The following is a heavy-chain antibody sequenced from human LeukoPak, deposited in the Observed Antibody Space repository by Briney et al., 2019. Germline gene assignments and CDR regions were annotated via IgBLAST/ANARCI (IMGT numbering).Heavy chain of an antibody. V-gene: IGHV1-18*01. CDR3: ARDCYDILTGYYCHEH. D-gene: IGHD3-9*01. Sequence: GASVKVSCKASGYTFTSYGISWVRQASGQGLEWMGWISAYNGNTNYAQKLQGRVTMTTDTSTSTAYMELRSLRSDDTAVYYCARDCYDILTGYYCHEHWGQGTLVTVSS. CDR2: ISAYNGNT. CDR1: GYTFTSYG. J-gene: IGHJ4*02.